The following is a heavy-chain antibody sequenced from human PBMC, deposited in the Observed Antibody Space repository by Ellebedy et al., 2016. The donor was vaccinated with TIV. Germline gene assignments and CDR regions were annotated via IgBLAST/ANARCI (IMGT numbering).Heavy chain of an antibody. CDR1: GASITSYY. J-gene: IGHJ5*02. CDR2: IYYSGIT. D-gene: IGHD2-21*01. CDR3: ARFARVPDS. V-gene: IGHV4-59*01. Sequence: PGGSLRLSCTVSGASITSYYWSWIRQPPGKGLEWIGYIYYSGITSYNPSLKSRVTMSVDTSKNQFSLKLTSVTAADTAVYYCARFARVPDSWGQGTLVTVSS.